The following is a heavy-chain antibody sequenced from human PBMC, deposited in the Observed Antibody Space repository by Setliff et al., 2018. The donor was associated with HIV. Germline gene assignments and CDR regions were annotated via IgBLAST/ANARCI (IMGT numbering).Heavy chain of an antibody. CDR3: AKESPRAGYSVFDY. V-gene: IGHV3-33*06. D-gene: IGHD5-18*01. Sequence: VGSLRLSCAASGFTFSSYGMHWVRQAPGKGLEWVAVIWSDGSNKYYADSVEGRFTISRDNSKNTLYLQMNSLRAEDTAVYYCAKESPRAGYSVFDYWGQGTLVTVSS. CDR1: GFTFSSYG. J-gene: IGHJ4*02. CDR2: IWSDGSNK.